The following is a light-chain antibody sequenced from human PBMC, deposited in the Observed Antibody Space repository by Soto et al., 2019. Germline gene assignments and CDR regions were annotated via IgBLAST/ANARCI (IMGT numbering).Light chain of an antibody. V-gene: IGKV1-39*01. CDR3: QQSYSTPIT. Sequence: DIQMTQSPSSLSASVGDRVTITCRASQSISSYLNWYQQKPGKAPKLLIYAASSLQSGVPSRFSGSGSGTVFTLTISSLQPEDFAIYYCQQSYSTPITFGQGTRLEIK. J-gene: IGKJ5*01. CDR1: QSISSY. CDR2: AAS.